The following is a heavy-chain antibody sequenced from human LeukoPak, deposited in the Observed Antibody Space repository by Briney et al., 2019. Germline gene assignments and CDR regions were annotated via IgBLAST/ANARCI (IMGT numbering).Heavy chain of an antibody. V-gene: IGHV1-18*01. CDR1: GYTFTSYG. CDR2: ISAYNGNT. D-gene: IGHD4-17*01. Sequence: GASVKVSCKASGYTFTSYGISWVRQAPGQGLEWMGWISAYNGNTNYAQKLQGRVTMTTDTSTSTAYMELRSLRSDDTAVYYCARDTDYGDYITQFDPRGQGTLVTVSS. CDR3: ARDTDYGDYITQFDP. J-gene: IGHJ5*02.